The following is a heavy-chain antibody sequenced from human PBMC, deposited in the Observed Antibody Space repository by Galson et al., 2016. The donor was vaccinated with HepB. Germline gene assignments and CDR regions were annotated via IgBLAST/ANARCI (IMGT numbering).Heavy chain of an antibody. CDR3: ARVRTDGVDY. CDR2: ISRSNTYI. V-gene: IGHV3-21*01. J-gene: IGHJ4*02. D-gene: IGHD3-10*01. Sequence: SLRLSCAASGFTFSDYTMHWVRQAPGKGLEWVSSISRSNTYIYYADSLKGRFTISRDNAKHSLILQMNNLRAEDTAVYYCARVRTDGVDYWGQGTLVTVSS. CDR1: GFTFSDYT.